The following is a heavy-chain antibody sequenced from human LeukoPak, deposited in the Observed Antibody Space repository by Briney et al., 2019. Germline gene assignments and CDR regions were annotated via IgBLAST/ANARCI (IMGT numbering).Heavy chain of an antibody. CDR2: IYNSGNT. CDR1: GGSISSGSYY. CDR3: ARDVSLPRRGAFDI. V-gene: IGHV4-61*01. J-gene: IGHJ3*02. Sequence: SETLSLTCTVSGGSISSGSYYWSWIRQPPGKGLEWIGYIYNSGNTNYNPSLQSRVTISVDTSKNQFSLKLTSVTAADTAVYYCARDVSLPRRGAFDIWGQGTMVTVSS.